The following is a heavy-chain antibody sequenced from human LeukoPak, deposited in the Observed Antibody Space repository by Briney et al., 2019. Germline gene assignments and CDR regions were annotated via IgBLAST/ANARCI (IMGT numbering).Heavy chain of an antibody. CDR2: MSHSGST. CDR1: GYSISSGYH. D-gene: IGHD3-22*01. CDR3: ARHNVYDSSGDGRYYFDQ. J-gene: IGHJ4*02. V-gene: IGHV4-38-2*01. Sequence: PSETLSLTCAVSGYSISSGYHWAWIRQPPGKGLEWIGSMSHSGSTYYNPSLKRRVKFSVDTYKNQFSVKLRSVSAADTAVYYCARHNVYDSSGDGRYYFDQWGQGTLVTVSS.